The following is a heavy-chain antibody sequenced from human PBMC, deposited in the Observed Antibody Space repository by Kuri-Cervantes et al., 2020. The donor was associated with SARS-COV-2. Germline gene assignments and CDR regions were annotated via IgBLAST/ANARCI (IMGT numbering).Heavy chain of an antibody. CDR1: GFTSSSFA. D-gene: IGHD3-10*01. V-gene: IGHV3-64*04. CDR3: ARDSTGWFDP. J-gene: IGHJ5*02. CDR2: VSNNGGLT. Sequence: GGSLRLSCSVSGFTSSSFALHWVRQAPGKGLEYVSSVSNNGGLTNYGDSVKDIFTISRDNSKNTLYLQMNSLRAEDTAVYYCARDSTGWFDPWGQGTLVTVSS.